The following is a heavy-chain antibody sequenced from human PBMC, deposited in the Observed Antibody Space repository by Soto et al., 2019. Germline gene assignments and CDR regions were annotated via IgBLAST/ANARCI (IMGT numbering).Heavy chain of an antibody. V-gene: IGHV4-59*08. CDR1: SGSISNYY. Sequence: SETLSLTCVLSSGSISNYYWSWIRQPPGKGLEWIGYIYYNGSTTYKYNPSLESRVTISEHTSKNQFSLKLTSVTAADTAIYYCARFPDYGAYVAPWGQGMLVTVS. CDR3: ARFPDYGAYVAP. J-gene: IGHJ5*02. CDR2: IYYNGSTTY. D-gene: IGHD4-17*01.